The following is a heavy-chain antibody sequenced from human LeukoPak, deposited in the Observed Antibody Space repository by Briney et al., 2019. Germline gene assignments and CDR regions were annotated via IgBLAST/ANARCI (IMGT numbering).Heavy chain of an antibody. CDR1: GFTFSSYT. J-gene: IGHJ4*02. CDR2: IDPSSTYI. CDR3: TRGFYGDYEY. Sequence: GGSLRLSCAASGFTFSSYTMNWVRQAPGKGLEWVSSIDPSSTYIYYADSVKGRFTISRDNAQNSLYLQMNSLRAEDTAVYYCTRGFYGDYEYWGQGTLVTVSS. V-gene: IGHV3-21*01. D-gene: IGHD4-17*01.